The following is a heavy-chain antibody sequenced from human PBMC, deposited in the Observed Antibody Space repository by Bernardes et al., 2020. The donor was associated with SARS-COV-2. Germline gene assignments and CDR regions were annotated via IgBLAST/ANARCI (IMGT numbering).Heavy chain of an antibody. CDR3: VKDRGGTWAFDI. CDR2: IGADGGST. J-gene: IGHJ3*02. V-gene: IGHV3-64D*06. D-gene: IGHD3-10*01. Sequence: GGSLRLSCSASGFTFSSYAMHWVRQAPEMGLEYVSHIGADGGSTSYADSMKGRFTVSRDNSKSTLFLQMNSLRADDTAIYYCVKDRGGTWAFDIWGRGTTVIVSS. CDR1: GFTFSSYA.